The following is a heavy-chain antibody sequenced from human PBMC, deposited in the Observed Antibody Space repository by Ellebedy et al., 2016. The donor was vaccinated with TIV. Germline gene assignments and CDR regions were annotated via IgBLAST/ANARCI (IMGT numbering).Heavy chain of an antibody. CDR3: AKTPPGNGSRWGDNWFDP. CDR1: GFTFSRNA. Sequence: PGGSLRLSCAASGFTFSRNAMSWVSQAPGKGLEWVSVISGRSARTYYAGSVKGRFTISRYTSKNPVCLQMNSLRVEDTGVYFCAKTPPGNGSRWGDNWFDPWGQGTLVTVSS. V-gene: IGHV3-23*01. D-gene: IGHD6-13*01. CDR2: ISGRSART. J-gene: IGHJ5*02.